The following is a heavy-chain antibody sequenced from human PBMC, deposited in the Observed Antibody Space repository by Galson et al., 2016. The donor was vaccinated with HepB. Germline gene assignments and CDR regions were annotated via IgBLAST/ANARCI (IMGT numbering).Heavy chain of an antibody. CDR1: GFTFSTYG. D-gene: IGHD3-16*01. CDR3: ARDRGGGAPKLVIFDY. V-gene: IGHV3-33*01. Sequence: SLRLSCAASGFTFSTYGMHWVRQAPGKGLEWVAVIWHDGSNKYYADSLKGRFTISRDSSTLYLQMNSLGAEDTAVYFCARDRGGGAPKLVIFDYWGQGTLVTVSS. CDR2: IWHDGSNK. J-gene: IGHJ4*02.